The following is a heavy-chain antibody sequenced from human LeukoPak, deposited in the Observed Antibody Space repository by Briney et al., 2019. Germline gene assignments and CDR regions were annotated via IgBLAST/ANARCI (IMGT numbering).Heavy chain of an antibody. D-gene: IGHD1-26*01. CDR3: ARVPRGGSPFDY. Sequence: GASVKVSCKASGGAFSSYAISWVRQAPGQGLEWMGRIIPILGIANYAQKFQGRVTITTDESTSTAYMELSSLRSEDTAVYYCARVPRGGSPFDYWGQGTLVTVSS. V-gene: IGHV1-69*04. CDR1: GGAFSSYA. CDR2: IIPILGIA. J-gene: IGHJ4*02.